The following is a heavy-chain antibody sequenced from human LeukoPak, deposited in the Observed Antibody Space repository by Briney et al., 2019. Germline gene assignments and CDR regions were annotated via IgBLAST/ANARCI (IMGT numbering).Heavy chain of an antibody. Sequence: SETLSLTCAVYGGSFSGYYWSWIRQPPGKGLEWIGEINHSGSTNYNPSLKSRVTISVDTSKNQFSLKLSSVTAADTAVYYCARVGSSAQRVFQHWGQGTLVTVSS. CDR1: GGSFSGYY. D-gene: IGHD2-2*01. V-gene: IGHV4-34*01. CDR3: ARVGSSAQRVFQH. CDR2: INHSGST. J-gene: IGHJ1*01.